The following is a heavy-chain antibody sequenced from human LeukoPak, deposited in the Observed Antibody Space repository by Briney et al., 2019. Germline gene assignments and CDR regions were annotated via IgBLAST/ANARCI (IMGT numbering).Heavy chain of an antibody. CDR2: ISSSSSYI. V-gene: IGHV3-21*01. J-gene: IGHJ6*03. CDR1: GFTFSSYS. Sequence: GGSPRLSCAASGFTFSSYSMNWVRQAPGKGLEWVSSISSSSSYIYYADSVKGRFTISRDNAKNSLYLQMNSLRAEDTAVYYCAKDQGDYYYYMDVWGKGTTVTISS. CDR3: AKDQGDYYYYMDV.